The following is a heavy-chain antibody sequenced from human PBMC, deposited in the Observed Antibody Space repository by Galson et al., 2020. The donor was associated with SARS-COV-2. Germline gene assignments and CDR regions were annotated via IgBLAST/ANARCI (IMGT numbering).Heavy chain of an antibody. V-gene: IGHV4-30-2*01. D-gene: IGHD3-22*01. CDR1: GGSISSDNSC. J-gene: IGHJ4*02. CDR2: IYQSGST. Sequence: SETLSLTCAVSGGSISSDNSCWNWIRQPPGKGPEWIRYIYQSGSTYYNPSLMSRVTISVDRSKNQFSLKLSSVTAADTAVYYCARGGIYDRREYFDYWGQGTLVTVSS. CDR3: ARGGIYDRREYFDY.